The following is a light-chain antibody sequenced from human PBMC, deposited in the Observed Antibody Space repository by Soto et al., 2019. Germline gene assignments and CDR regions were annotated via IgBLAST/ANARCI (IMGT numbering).Light chain of an antibody. CDR1: QSVSSSY. Sequence: EIVLTQSPGTLSLSPGERATLSCRASQSVSSSYLAWYKQEPGQAPRLLIYGASNRATGIPDRFSGSGSGTDFTLTISRLEPEDFAVYYCQQYGSSPRTFGQGTKLEIK. V-gene: IGKV3-20*01. J-gene: IGKJ2*01. CDR2: GAS. CDR3: QQYGSSPRT.